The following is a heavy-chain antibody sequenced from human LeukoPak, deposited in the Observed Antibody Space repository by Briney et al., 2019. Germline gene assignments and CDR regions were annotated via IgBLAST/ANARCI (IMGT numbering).Heavy chain of an antibody. CDR1: GGSISGSSYY. CDR2: IYYSGST. CDR3: ARDSVVTRAIDY. V-gene: IGHV4-61*01. Sequence: SETLSLTCTVSGGSISGSSYYWSWNRQPPGKGLEWIGYIYYSGSTNYNPSLKSRVTISIDTSKNQFSLKLSSVTAADTAVYYCARDSVVTRAIDYWGQGTLVTVSS. J-gene: IGHJ4*02. D-gene: IGHD4-23*01.